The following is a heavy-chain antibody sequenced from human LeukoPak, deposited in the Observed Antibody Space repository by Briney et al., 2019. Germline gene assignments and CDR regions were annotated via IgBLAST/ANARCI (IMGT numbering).Heavy chain of an antibody. J-gene: IGHJ4*02. CDR3: ARRLYSSGWFLDY. CDR1: GFTLRSDA. D-gene: IGHD6-19*01. V-gene: IGHV3-23*01. Sequence: PGGSLRLSCSASGFTLRSDALIWVRQAPGKGLEWVSGISGSGDTTQYADSVKGRFSISRDNSKNTLYLQMNSLRGEDTAMYFCARRLYSSGWFLDYWGQGSLVTVSS. CDR2: ISGSGDTT.